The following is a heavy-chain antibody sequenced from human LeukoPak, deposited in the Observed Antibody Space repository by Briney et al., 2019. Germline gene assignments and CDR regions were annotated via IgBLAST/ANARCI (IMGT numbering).Heavy chain of an antibody. D-gene: IGHD4-17*01. CDR1: GFTFSSYE. CDR2: ISSSGSTI. Sequence: GGSLRLSCAASGFTFSSYEMNWVRQAPGKGLEWVSYISSSGSTIYYADSVKGRFTISRDNAKNSLYLQMNSLRAEDTAVYYCARVITVTTSAPFDYWGQGTLVTVSS. J-gene: IGHJ4*02. CDR3: ARVITVTTSAPFDY. V-gene: IGHV3-48*03.